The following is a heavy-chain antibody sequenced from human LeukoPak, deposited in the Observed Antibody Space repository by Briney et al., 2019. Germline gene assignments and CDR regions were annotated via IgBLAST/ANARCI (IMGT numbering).Heavy chain of an antibody. CDR1: GYTFTSYA. V-gene: IGHV1-3*01. D-gene: IGHD4-17*01. CDR3: ARGAVSVTWFSY. Sequence: VASVKVSCKDSGYTFTSYAMHWVRQAPGQRLEWMGWINAGNGNTKYSQKFQGRVTITRDTSASTAYMELSSLRSEDTAVYYCARGAVSVTWFSYWGQGTLVTVSS. CDR2: INAGNGNT. J-gene: IGHJ4*02.